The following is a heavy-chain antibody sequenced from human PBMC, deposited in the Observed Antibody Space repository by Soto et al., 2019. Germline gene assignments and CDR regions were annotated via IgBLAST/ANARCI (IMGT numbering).Heavy chain of an antibody. CDR3: ARNRGLSYSSGYYHIKEFDY. CDR1: GGSISSYY. J-gene: IGHJ4*02. D-gene: IGHD3-22*01. V-gene: IGHV4-59*01. CDR2: IYYSGST. Sequence: SETLCLTCTVSGGSISSYYWSWIRQPPGKGLEWIGYIYYSGSTNYNPSLKSRVTISVDTSKNQFSLKLSSVTAADTAVYYCARNRGLSYSSGYYHIKEFDYWGQGTLVTVSS.